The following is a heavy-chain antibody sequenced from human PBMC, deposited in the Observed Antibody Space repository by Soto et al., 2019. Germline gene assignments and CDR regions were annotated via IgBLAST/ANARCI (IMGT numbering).Heavy chain of an antibody. V-gene: IGHV1-18*01. Sequence: ASVKVTCEACRYRYTSYCMCSVRQVPGQGLEWMGWISAYNGNTNYAQKLQGRVTMTTDTSTSTAYLELRSLRSDDTAVYYFSRQPLRNTNGAKNWFDPWGQGTLVTVSP. J-gene: IGHJ5*02. CDR3: SRQPLRNTNGAKNWFDP. CDR1: RYRYTSYC. D-gene: IGHD2-8*01. CDR2: ISAYNGNT.